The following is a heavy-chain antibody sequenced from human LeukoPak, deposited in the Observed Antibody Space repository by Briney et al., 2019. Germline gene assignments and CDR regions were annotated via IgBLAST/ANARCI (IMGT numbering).Heavy chain of an antibody. CDR1: GGSISSYY. CDR2: IYYSGST. D-gene: IGHD3-22*01. J-gene: IGHJ3*02. Sequence: PSETLSLACTVSGGSISSYYWSWLRQHPGKVLEWIGYIYYSGSTNYNPSLKSRVTITLATSKNQFSLKLSSVTAADTAVYYCARHFSRRYYYDSSGYPQAFDIWSQGTMVTVSS. CDR3: ARHFSRRYYYDSSGYPQAFDI. V-gene: IGHV4-59*08.